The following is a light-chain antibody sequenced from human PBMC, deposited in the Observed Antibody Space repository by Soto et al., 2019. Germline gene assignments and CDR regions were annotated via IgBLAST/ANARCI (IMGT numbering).Light chain of an antibody. J-gene: IGKJ4*01. CDR2: DAS. CDR3: QQLNTFPLT. V-gene: IGKV1-13*02. CDR1: QGISSA. Sequence: AIQLTQSPSSLSVSVGDRVTITCRASQGISSALAWYQQKPGKPPNLLIYDASTLESGVPSRFSGSGSGTDFTLTISRLQPEDSATYYCQQLNTFPLTFGGGTKVEI.